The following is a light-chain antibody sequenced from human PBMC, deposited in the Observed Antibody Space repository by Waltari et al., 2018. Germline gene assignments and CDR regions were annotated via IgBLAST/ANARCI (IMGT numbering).Light chain of an antibody. V-gene: IGLV2-8*01. Sequence: QSALTQPPSASGSPGQSVAISCTGTSSDVGAYNYVSWYQQHPGKAPKLMIYDVNKPPSGVPDRFSGSKSGNTASLTVSGLQAEDEADYYCTSFAGSSNLGVFGGGTKLTVL. J-gene: IGLJ2*01. CDR1: SSDVGAYNY. CDR3: TSFAGSSNLGV. CDR2: DVN.